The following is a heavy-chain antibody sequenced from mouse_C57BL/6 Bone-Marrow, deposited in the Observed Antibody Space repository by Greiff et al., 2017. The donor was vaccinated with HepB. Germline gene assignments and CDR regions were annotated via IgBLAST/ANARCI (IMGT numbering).Heavy chain of an antibody. CDR1: GYTFTSYG. CDR2: IYPRSGNT. Sequence: VQLVESGAELARPGASVKLSCKASGYTFTSYGISWVKQRTGQGLEWIGEIYPRSGNTYYNEKFKGKATLTADKSSSTAYMELRSLTSEDSAVYFCAREGYYGSSYEDAMDYWGQGTSVTVSS. CDR3: AREGYYGSSYEDAMDY. D-gene: IGHD1-1*01. J-gene: IGHJ4*01. V-gene: IGHV1-81*01.